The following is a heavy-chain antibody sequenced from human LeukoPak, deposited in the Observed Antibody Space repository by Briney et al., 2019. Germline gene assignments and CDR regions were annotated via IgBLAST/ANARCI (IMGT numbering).Heavy chain of an antibody. Sequence: GRSLRLSCAASGFTFDDYAMHWVRQAPGKGLEWVSGISWNSGSIGYADSVKGRFTISRDNAKNSLYLQMNSLRAEDTALYYCAKESEAWGQGTLVTVSS. CDR2: ISWNSGSI. CDR1: GFTFDDYA. J-gene: IGHJ5*02. CDR3: AKESEA. V-gene: IGHV3-9*01.